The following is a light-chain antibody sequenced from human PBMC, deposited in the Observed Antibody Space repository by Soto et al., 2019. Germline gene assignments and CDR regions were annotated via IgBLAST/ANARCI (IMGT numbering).Light chain of an antibody. CDR3: QQYNGYPHA. J-gene: IGKJ2*01. Sequence: DIQMTQSPSTLSASVGDRVTITCRASQSISTWLAWYQQKPGKAPKLLIYKASSLQNAVPSRFSGRGSGTEFTLTIFSLQPDDFASYYCQQYNGYPHAFGQGNKLEIK. CDR2: KAS. V-gene: IGKV1-5*03. CDR1: QSISTW.